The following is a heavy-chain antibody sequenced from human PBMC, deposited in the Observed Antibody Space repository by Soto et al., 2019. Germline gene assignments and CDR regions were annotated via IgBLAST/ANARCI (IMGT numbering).Heavy chain of an antibody. CDR3: ARDNCSGGSCPLYYFDY. V-gene: IGHV1-18*01. Sequence: QVQLVQSGAEVKKPGASVKVSCKASGYTFTSYGISWVRQAPGQGLEWMGWISAYNGNTNYAQKLQGRVTMTTNTSTSTAYMELRSLRSDDTAVYYCARDNCSGGSCPLYYFDYWGQGTLVTVSS. J-gene: IGHJ4*02. CDR2: ISAYNGNT. CDR1: GYTFTSYG. D-gene: IGHD2-15*01.